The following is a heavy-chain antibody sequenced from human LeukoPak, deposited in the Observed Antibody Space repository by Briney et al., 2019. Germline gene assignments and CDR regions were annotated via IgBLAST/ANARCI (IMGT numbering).Heavy chain of an antibody. CDR2: MSPNSGDT. Sequence: ASVKVSCKASGYTFTSYDFNWVRQATGQRPEWMGWMSPNSGDTGYAQKFQDRVTMTRDTSASTAYMELSSLRSEDTAVYYCARAKKDSSGYYNWGQGTLVTVSS. CDR3: ARAKKDSSGYYN. CDR1: GYTFTSYD. J-gene: IGHJ4*02. D-gene: IGHD3-22*01. V-gene: IGHV1-8*01.